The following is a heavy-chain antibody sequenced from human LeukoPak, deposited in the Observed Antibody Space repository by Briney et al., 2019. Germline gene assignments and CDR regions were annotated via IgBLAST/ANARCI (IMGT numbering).Heavy chain of an antibody. J-gene: IGHJ6*02. CDR3: ARREALGNYYYYYGMDV. V-gene: IGHV4-34*01. CDR1: GGSFSGYY. Sequence: PSETLSLTCAVYGGSFSGYYWSWIRQPPGKGLEWIGEINHSGSTNYNPSLKSRVTISVDTSKNQFSLKLSSVTAADTAVYYCARREALGNYYYYYGMDVWGQGTTVTVS. D-gene: IGHD5-24*01. CDR2: INHSGST.